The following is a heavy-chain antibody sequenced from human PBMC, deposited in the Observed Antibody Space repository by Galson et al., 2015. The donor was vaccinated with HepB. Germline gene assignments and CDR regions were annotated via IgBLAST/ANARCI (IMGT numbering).Heavy chain of an antibody. V-gene: IGHV4-34*01. Sequence: TLSLTCTVSGGSISNYYWSWIRQPPGKGLEWIGEINHSGTTNYNPSLKSRVTISVDTSENQFSLKLSSVTAADTAVYYCATRQMWGPGTLVAVSS. CDR2: INHSGTT. CDR1: GGSISNYY. CDR3: ATRQM. J-gene: IGHJ4*02.